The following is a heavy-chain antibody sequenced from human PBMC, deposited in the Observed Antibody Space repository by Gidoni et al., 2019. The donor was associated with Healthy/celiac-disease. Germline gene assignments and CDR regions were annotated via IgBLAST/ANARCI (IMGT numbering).Heavy chain of an antibody. CDR1: GLTFSSYA. V-gene: IGHV3-30*04. CDR2: ISYDGSNK. D-gene: IGHD3-16*02. Sequence: QVQLVESGGGVVQPGRSLRLSCAASGLTFSSYAMHWVRQAPGKGLEWVAVISYDGSNKYYADSVKGRFTISRDNSKNTLYLQMNSLRAEDTAVYYCARDDYVWGSYRYTGYVDYWGQGTLVTVSS. J-gene: IGHJ4*02. CDR3: ARDDYVWGSYRYTGYVDY.